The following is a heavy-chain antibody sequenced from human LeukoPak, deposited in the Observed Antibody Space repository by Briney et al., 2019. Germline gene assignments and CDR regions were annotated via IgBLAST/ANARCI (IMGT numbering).Heavy chain of an antibody. D-gene: IGHD3-3*01. CDR3: ARESPFTIFGVSYDAFDI. CDR2: IKQDGSEK. CDR1: GFTFSSYW. J-gene: IGHJ3*02. V-gene: IGHV3-7*01. Sequence: GGSLRLSCAASGFTFSSYWMSWVRQAPGKGLEWVANIKQDGSEKYCVDSVKGRFTISRDNAKNSLYLQMNSLRAEDTAVYYCARESPFTIFGVSYDAFDIWGQGTMVTVSS.